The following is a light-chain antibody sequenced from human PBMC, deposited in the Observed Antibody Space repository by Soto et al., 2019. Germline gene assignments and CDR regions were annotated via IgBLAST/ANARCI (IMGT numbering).Light chain of an antibody. CDR3: QQYGSSPLT. CDR1: QSVSSSF. Sequence: ETVLTQSPGTLSLSPGERATLSCRASQSVSSSFLAWYQQKPGQAPRLLIYGASSRATGIPDRFSGSGSGTNFTLTISRLEHEDVAVYYCQQYGSSPLTFGGGTKVEIK. CDR2: GAS. V-gene: IGKV3-20*01. J-gene: IGKJ4*01.